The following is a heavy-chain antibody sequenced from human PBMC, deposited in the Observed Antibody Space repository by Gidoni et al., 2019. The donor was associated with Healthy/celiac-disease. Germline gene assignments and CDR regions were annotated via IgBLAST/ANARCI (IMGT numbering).Heavy chain of an antibody. J-gene: IGHJ2*01. D-gene: IGHD3-10*01. CDR1: GFTFSDYY. Sequence: EVQLVESGGGLVQPGGSLRLSCAASGFTFSDYYMDWVRQAPGKGLEWVGLIRNKANSHTTEYAASVKGRFTISRDDSKNSLYLQMNSLKTEDTAVYYCARGLGGSGARYFDLWGRGTLVTVSS. CDR3: ARGLGGSGARYFDL. V-gene: IGHV3-72*01. CDR2: IRNKANSHTT.